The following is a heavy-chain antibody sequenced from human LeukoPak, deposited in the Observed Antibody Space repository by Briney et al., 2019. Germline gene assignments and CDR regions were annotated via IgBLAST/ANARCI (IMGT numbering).Heavy chain of an antibody. D-gene: IGHD3-3*01. CDR3: AKGLRKIYDFSFDP. CDR1: GFTFSSYA. CDR2: ISGSGGST. Sequence: GGSLRLSCAASGFTFSSYAMSWVRQAPGKGLEWVSAISGSGGSTYYADSVKGRFPISRDNSKNTLYLQINSLRAEDTAVYYCAKGLRKIYDFSFDPWGQGTLVTVSS. V-gene: IGHV3-23*01. J-gene: IGHJ5*02.